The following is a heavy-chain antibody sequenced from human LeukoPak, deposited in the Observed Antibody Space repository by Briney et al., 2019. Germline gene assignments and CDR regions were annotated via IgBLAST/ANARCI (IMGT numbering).Heavy chain of an antibody. Sequence: GASVKLSCNVSGDTFSIYAIRWARHAPGQGLVWMGRIIRNHGIANYAQKFQGRVTITADKSTSTAHMELSSLRSEDTSVYYCARGEPTNNYGMDVWGQGTTVTVSS. CDR1: GDTFSIYA. J-gene: IGHJ6*02. CDR2: IIRNHGIA. V-gene: IGHV1-69*04. D-gene: IGHD1-26*01. CDR3: ARGEPTNNYGMDV.